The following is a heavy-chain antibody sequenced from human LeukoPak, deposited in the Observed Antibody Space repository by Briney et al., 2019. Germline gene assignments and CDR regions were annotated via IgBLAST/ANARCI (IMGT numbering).Heavy chain of an antibody. CDR1: GGSISSGGYS. CDR2: IYHSGST. D-gene: IGHD5-18*01. V-gene: IGHV4-30-2*01. Sequence: SQTLSLTCAVSGGSISSGGYSWSWIRQPPGKGLEWIGYIYHSGSTYYNPSLKSRVTISVDRSKNQFSLKLSSVTAADTAVYYCASGYSYGYDYWGQGTLVTVSS. J-gene: IGHJ4*02. CDR3: ASGYSYGYDY.